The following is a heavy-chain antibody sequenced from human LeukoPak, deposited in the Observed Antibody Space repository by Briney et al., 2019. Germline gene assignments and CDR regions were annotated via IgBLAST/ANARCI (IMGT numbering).Heavy chain of an antibody. J-gene: IGHJ4*02. CDR2: INYSGST. Sequence: PSETLSLTCAVYGGSFSGYYWSWIRQPPGKGLEWIGEINYSGSTNYNPSLKSRVTISVGTSKNQFSLKLSSVTAADTAVYYCARGAYYHDSSGYFRGAEIDYWGQGTLVTVSS. V-gene: IGHV4-34*01. CDR3: ARGAYYHDSSGYFRGAEIDY. CDR1: GGSFSGYY. D-gene: IGHD3-22*01.